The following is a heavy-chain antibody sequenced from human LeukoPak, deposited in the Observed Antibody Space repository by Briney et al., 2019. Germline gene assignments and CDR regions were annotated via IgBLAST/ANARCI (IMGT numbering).Heavy chain of an antibody. J-gene: IGHJ4*02. CDR1: GYTFTCYA. D-gene: IGHD1-26*01. V-gene: IGHV1-3*01. CDR3: ARDSGSGSNDY. CDR2: ISAGNGNT. Sequence: GASVKVSCKASGYTFTCYAIHWVRQAPGQRLEWMGWISAGNGNTKYSRNFQGRVTFISNTSATTAFMELSSLRSEDAAVYYCARDSGSGSNDYWGQGTLVTVSS.